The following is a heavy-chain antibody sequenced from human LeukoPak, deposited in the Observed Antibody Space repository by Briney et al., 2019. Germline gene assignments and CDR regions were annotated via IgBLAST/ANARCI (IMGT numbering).Heavy chain of an antibody. CDR3: AREAYGGNSGYDY. CDR1: GGSFSGYY. CDR2: INHSGST. J-gene: IGHJ4*02. V-gene: IGHV4-34*01. Sequence: SETLSLTCAVYGGSFSGYYWSWIRQPPGKGLEWIGEINHSGSTNYNPSVKSRVTISVDTSKNQFSLKLSSVTAADTAVYYCAREAYGGNSGYDYWGQGTLVTVSS. D-gene: IGHD4-23*01.